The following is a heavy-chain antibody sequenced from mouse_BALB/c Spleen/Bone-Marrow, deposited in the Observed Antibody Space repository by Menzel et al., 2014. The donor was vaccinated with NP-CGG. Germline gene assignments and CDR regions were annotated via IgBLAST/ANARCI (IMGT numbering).Heavy chain of an antibody. J-gene: IGHJ3*01. Sequence: VQLQQSGAELARPGASVKMSCKASGYTFTSYTMHWVKQRPGQGLEWIGYINPSSGYTNYNQKFKDKATLTADKSSSTAYMQPSSLTSEDSAVYCCARAAYYRYDEGAWFAYWGQGTLVTVSA. D-gene: IGHD2-14*01. CDR3: ARAAYYRYDEGAWFAY. V-gene: IGHV1-4*01. CDR1: GYTFTSYT. CDR2: INPSSGYT.